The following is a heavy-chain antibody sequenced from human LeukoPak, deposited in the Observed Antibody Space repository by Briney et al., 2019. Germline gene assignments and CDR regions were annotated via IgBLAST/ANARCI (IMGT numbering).Heavy chain of an antibody. CDR1: GFTFSSYA. Sequence: GGSLRLSCAASGFTFSSYAMHWVRQAPGKGLEWVAVISYDGSNKYYADSVKGRFTISRDNSKNTLYLQMNSLRAEDTAVYYCAKDLLYYGSGPGAFDIWGQGTMVTVSS. CDR3: AKDLLYYGSGPGAFDI. V-gene: IGHV3-30-3*01. D-gene: IGHD3-10*01. J-gene: IGHJ3*02. CDR2: ISYDGSNK.